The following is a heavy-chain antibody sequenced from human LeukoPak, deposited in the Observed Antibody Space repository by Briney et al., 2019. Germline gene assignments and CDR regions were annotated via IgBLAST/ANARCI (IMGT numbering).Heavy chain of an antibody. V-gene: IGHV3-21*01. Sequence: WGSLSLFCAASGFTLSSYSMNWVRQAPGRGLEWVSSISSSSSYIYYADSVKGRFTISRENAKNSLYLQMNSLRAEDTAVYYCAREGEYCSSTSCYGAFDIWGQGPLVTVSS. J-gene: IGHJ3*02. CDR1: GFTLSSYS. CDR3: AREGEYCSSTSCYGAFDI. CDR2: ISSSSSYI. D-gene: IGHD2-2*01.